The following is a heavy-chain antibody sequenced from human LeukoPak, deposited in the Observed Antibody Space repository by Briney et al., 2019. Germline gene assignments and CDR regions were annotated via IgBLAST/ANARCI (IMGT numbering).Heavy chain of an antibody. V-gene: IGHV4-59*08. J-gene: IGHJ3*02. CDR2: MYNSGRTT. CDR1: GGSISSYY. D-gene: IGHD3-3*01. Sequence: SETLSLTCTVSGGSISSYYWSWIRRPPGKGLEWIGYMYNSGRTTNYNPSLKSRVTISVDRSKNQFSLKLSSVTAADTAVYYFARTRDDGAFDIWGHGTMVTVSS. CDR3: ARTRDDGAFDI.